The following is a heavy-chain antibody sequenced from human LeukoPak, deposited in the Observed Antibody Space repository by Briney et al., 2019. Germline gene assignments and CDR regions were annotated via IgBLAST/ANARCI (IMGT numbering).Heavy chain of an antibody. CDR2: IYPSGST. V-gene: IGHV4-4*07. Sequence: SETLSLTRTVSGGSISCYYRSWLRQPAGKGLEWLGRIYPSGSTNYNPSLKSRVTMSVDTSKHQFSLKLSSVTAADTAVYYCARDVGSGSYYLSYYYYYMDVWGKGTTVTVSS. CDR1: GGSISCYY. D-gene: IGHD3-10*01. J-gene: IGHJ6*03. CDR3: ARDVGSGSYYLSYYYYYMDV.